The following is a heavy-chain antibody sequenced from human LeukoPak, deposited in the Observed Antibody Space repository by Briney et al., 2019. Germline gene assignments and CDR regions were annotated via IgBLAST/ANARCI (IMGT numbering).Heavy chain of an antibody. CDR1: GFTFTSYA. D-gene: IGHD3-10*01. CDR3: ANTMVRGSYSMDI. Sequence: GGSLRLSCAASGFTFTSYAMTWVRQAPGKGLEWVSGISNSGSSTYYADSVKGRFTISRDNSKNTLYLQLSSLRAEDTAVYYCANTMVRGSYSMDIWGQGTTVTVSS. V-gene: IGHV3-23*01. J-gene: IGHJ6*02. CDR2: ISNSGSST.